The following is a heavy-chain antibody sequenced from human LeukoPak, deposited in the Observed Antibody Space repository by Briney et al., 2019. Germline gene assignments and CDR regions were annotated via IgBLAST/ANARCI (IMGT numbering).Heavy chain of an antibody. D-gene: IGHD2-15*01. V-gene: IGHV4-4*02. CDR3: ARDRAVVAAKPLGWFDP. J-gene: IGHJ5*02. CDR1: GGSISSSNW. CDR2: IYHSGST. Sequence: SETLSLTCAVAGGSISSSNWWSWVRQPPGKGLDGMGEIYHSGSTNYNPSLKSRVTISVDKSKNQFSLKLSSVTAADTAVYYCARDRAVVAAKPLGWFDPWGRGTLVTVSS.